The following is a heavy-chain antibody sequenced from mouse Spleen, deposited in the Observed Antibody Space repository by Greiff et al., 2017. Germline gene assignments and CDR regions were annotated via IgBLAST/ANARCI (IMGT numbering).Heavy chain of an antibody. CDR1: GYSITSGYY. D-gene: IGHD4-1*01. CDR3: AREKGLGRYFDY. Sequence: EVKLMESGPGLVKPSQSLSLTCSVTGYSITSGYYWNWIRQFPGNKLEWMGYISYDGSNNYNPSLKNRISITRDTSKNQFFLKLNSVTTEDTATYYCAREKGLGRYFDYWGQGTTLTVSS. CDR2: ISYDGSN. J-gene: IGHJ2*01. V-gene: IGHV3-6*01.